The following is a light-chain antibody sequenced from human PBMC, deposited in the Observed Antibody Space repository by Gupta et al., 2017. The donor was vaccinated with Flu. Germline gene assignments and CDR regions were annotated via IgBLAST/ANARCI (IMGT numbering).Light chain of an antibody. CDR3: AAWDDSLNGHYV. CDR1: SSNIGSNT. Sequence: QSVLAQPPSASGTPGQRVTISCSGSSSNIGSNTVNWYQQVPGTAPKLLLYGNNQRPSGVPDRFSGSKSGTSASLDISGLQSEDEADYYCAAWDDSLNGHYVFGTGTKVTAL. V-gene: IGLV1-44*01. CDR2: GNN. J-gene: IGLJ1*01.